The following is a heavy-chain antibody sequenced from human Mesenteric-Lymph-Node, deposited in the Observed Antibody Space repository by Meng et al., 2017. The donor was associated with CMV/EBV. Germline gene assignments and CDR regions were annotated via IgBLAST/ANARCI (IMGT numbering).Heavy chain of an antibody. V-gene: IGHV4-30-4*08. J-gene: IGHJ4*02. CDR1: GDSISTSDYY. D-gene: IGHD2-8*01. Sequence: SETLSLTCTVSGDSISTSDYYWSWIRQPPGKGLEWIAFISSSGSAYYNPSLKSRVTISVDTSKNQFSLRLSSVTAADSAVYYCARYAGLYFDYWGQGTLVTVSS. CDR2: ISSSGSA. CDR3: ARYAGLYFDY.